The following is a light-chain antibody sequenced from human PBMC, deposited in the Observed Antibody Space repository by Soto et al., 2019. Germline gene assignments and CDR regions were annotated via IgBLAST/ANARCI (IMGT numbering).Light chain of an antibody. J-gene: IGKJ1*01. CDR3: MQALQTPPWT. CDR1: HILLLSNGYNY. V-gene: IGKV2-28*01. CDR2: LGS. Sequence: FVMTQSPLSLPFTLVVSYSISFISIHILLLSNGYNYFDCYLQRPGQSPQLLIYLGSTRATGVPDRFSGSGSGTDFTLKISRVEAEDVGVYYCMQALQTPPWTFGQGTKVDI.